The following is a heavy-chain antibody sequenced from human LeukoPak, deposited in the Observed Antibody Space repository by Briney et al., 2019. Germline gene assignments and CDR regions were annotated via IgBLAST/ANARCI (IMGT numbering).Heavy chain of an antibody. V-gene: IGHV3-23*01. Sequence: GGSLRLSCAASGFTFSRYAMSWVRQAPGKGLEWFSGMSGSGESPYYADSVKGRFTISRDNSKNTLYLQMNSLRAEDTAVYYCAKDRGEGAYYWGQGTLVTVSS. J-gene: IGHJ4*02. CDR1: GFTFSRYA. CDR2: MSGSGESP. D-gene: IGHD3-16*01. CDR3: AKDRGEGAYY.